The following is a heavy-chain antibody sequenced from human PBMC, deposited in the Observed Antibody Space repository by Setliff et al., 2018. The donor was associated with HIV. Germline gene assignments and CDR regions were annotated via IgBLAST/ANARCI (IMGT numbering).Heavy chain of an antibody. CDR2: FYTSGGT. V-gene: IGHV4-4*07. D-gene: IGHD4-17*01. Sequence: SETLSLTCTVSGGSINTYYWSWIRQPAGKGLEWIGRFYTSGGTNYNPSLKSRVTMSVDTSKNQFSLKLSSVTAADTAIYYCARRIYGNNPYFDYWSQGTLVTVSS. CDR3: ARRIYGNNPYFDY. CDR1: GGSINTYY. J-gene: IGHJ4*02.